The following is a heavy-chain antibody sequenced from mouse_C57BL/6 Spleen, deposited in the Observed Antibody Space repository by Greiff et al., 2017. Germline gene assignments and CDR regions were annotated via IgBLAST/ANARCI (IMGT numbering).Heavy chain of an antibody. CDR3: ARGSTTVVCFDY. D-gene: IGHD1-1*01. Sequence: LVESGPELVKPGASVKISCKASGYAFSSSWMNWVKQRPGKGLEWIGRIYTGDGDTYYKGKFKGKATLTADQSSSTAYMQNSSLPSEDSAVYFCARGSTTVVCFDYWGQGTTLTVSS. CDR1: GYAFSSSW. CDR2: IYTGDGDT. V-gene: IGHV1-82*01. J-gene: IGHJ2*01.